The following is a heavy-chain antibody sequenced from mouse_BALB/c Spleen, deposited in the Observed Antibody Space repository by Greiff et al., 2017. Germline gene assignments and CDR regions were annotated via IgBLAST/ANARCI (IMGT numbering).Heavy chain of an antibody. J-gene: IGHJ2*01. CDR1: GYSITSDYA. Sequence: EVKLMESGPGLVKPSQSLSLTCTVTGYSITSDYAWNWIRQFPGNKLEWMGYISYSGSTSYNPSLKSRISITRDTSKNQFFLQLNSVTTEDTATYYCARLGPYFDYWGQGTTLTVSS. CDR2: ISYSGST. V-gene: IGHV3-2*02. D-gene: IGHD4-1*01. CDR3: ARLGPYFDY.